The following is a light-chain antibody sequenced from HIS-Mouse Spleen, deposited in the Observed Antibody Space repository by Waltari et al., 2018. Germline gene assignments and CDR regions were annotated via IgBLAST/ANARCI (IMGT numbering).Light chain of an antibody. Sequence: EIVLTQPPGTLSLSPGERATLSCRPSQSVSSSYLAWYQQTPGQDPRLLIYGASSRATGIPDRFSGSGSGTDFTLTISRLEPEDFAVYYCQQYGSSPPYTFGQGTKLEIK. CDR2: GAS. J-gene: IGKJ2*01. CDR1: QSVSSSY. CDR3: QQYGSSPPYT. V-gene: IGKV3-20*01.